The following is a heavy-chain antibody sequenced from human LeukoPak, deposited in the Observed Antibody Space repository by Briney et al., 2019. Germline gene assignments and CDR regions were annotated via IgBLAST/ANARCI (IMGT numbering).Heavy chain of an antibody. D-gene: IGHD3-10*01. Sequence: GGSLRLSCAASGFTFSSYAMSWVRQTRWEGVEWVSGISATGGSTDYADSVKGRFTISRDNSKNTLYLQMNSLRAEDTAVYYCAKSGGIMIRGVHYWGQGTLVTVSS. CDR2: ISATGGST. V-gene: IGHV3-23*01. CDR1: GFTFSSYA. J-gene: IGHJ4*02. CDR3: AKSGGIMIRGVHY.